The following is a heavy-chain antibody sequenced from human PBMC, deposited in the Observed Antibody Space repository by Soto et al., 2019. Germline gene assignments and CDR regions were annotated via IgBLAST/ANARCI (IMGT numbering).Heavy chain of an antibody. D-gene: IGHD2-15*01. J-gene: IGHJ4*02. V-gene: IGHV4-39*01. CDR3: ARHTPAISISDH. CDR1: GGSISSSSYY. CDR2: IYYSGST. Sequence: NPSETLSLTCTVSGGSISSSSYYWGWIRQPPGKGLEWIGSIYYSGSTYYNPSLKSRVTISVDTSKNQFSLKLSSVTAADTPVYYCARHTPAISISDHWGQGTLVTVS.